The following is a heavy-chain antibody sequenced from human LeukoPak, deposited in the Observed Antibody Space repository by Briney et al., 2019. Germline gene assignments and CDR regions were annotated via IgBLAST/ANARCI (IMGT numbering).Heavy chain of an antibody. Sequence: ASVKVSCKASGGTFTSYGISWVRQAPGQGLEWMGWISAYNGNTNYAQKLQGRVTMTTDTSTSTAYMELRSLRSDDTAVYYCARRGPYYYDSSGYYTNWFDPWGQGTLVTVSS. J-gene: IGHJ5*02. CDR3: ARRGPYYYDSSGYYTNWFDP. CDR2: ISAYNGNT. CDR1: GGTFTSYG. D-gene: IGHD3-22*01. V-gene: IGHV1-18*01.